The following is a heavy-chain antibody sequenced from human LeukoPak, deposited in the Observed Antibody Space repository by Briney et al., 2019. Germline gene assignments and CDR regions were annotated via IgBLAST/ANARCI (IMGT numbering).Heavy chain of an antibody. J-gene: IGHJ6*03. CDR3: ARDYTPNNYYYYMDV. D-gene: IGHD4/OR15-4a*01. CDR1: GYTFTSYY. V-gene: IGHV1-46*01. Sequence: ASVKVSCKASGYTFTSYYMHWVRQAPGQGLEWMGIINPSGGSTSYAQKFQGRVTMTRNTSISTAYMELSSLRSKDTAVYYCARDYTPNNYYYYMDVWGKGTTVTISS. CDR2: INPSGGST.